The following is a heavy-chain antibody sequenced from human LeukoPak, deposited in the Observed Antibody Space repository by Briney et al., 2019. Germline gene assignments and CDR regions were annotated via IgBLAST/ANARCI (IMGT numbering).Heavy chain of an antibody. CDR3: ARDSPAYYCDSSGYAVPSVGMDV. V-gene: IGHV3-53*04. J-gene: IGHJ6*02. D-gene: IGHD3-22*01. Sequence: GGSLRLSCAASGFTVSSNYMSWVRQAPGKGLEWVSGIYSGGSTYYADSVKRRFTLARHNSKNTLYLQMNSLRAEDTAVYYCARDSPAYYCDSSGYAVPSVGMDVWGQGTTVTVFS. CDR2: IYSGGST. CDR1: GFTVSSNY.